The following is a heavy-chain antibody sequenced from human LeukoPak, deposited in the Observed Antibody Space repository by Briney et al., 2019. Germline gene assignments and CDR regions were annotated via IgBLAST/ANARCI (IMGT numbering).Heavy chain of an antibody. V-gene: IGHV3-30-3*01. D-gene: IGHD2-2*02. J-gene: IGHJ4*02. CDR2: ISYDGSNK. CDR1: GFTFSSYA. CDR3: ARARLGYCSSTSCYTDDIVRYYFDY. Sequence: PGRSLRLSGAASGFTFSSYAMHWVRQAPGKGLEWVAVISYDGSNKYYADSVKGRFTISRDNSKNTLYLQMNSLRAEDTAVYYCARARLGYCSSTSCYTDDIVRYYFDYWGQGTLVTVSS.